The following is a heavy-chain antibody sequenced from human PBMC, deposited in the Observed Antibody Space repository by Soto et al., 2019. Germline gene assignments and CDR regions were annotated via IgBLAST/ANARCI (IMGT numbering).Heavy chain of an antibody. Sequence: QVQLVQSGAEVRRPGSSVKVSCKASGDTFNTINWIRQAPGQGLEWMGRISPTLGIANYAQKFQERIKITADKSTSTVYMELSSLIAEDTAVHYCARSRGVASATLDYWGQGTLVTGSS. CDR2: ISPTLGIA. J-gene: IGHJ4*02. CDR3: ARSRGVASATLDY. V-gene: IGHV1-69*02. CDR1: GDTFNT. D-gene: IGHD2-15*01.